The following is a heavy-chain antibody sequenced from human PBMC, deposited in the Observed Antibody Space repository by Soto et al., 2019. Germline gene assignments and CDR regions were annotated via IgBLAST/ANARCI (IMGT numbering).Heavy chain of an antibody. D-gene: IGHD1-26*01. Sequence: QVQLVQSGAEVREPGASVKVSCKASGYIFTSLDINWVRQTAGQGLEWMGWMQPSTGRTGYAQKFQGRVTMTRDTSITTAYMELTTLTSDDTAFYYCARGVSAGGDYWGQGTLVTVSS. J-gene: IGHJ4*02. CDR3: ARGVSAGGDY. CDR1: GYIFTSLD. CDR2: MQPSTGRT. V-gene: IGHV1-8*01.